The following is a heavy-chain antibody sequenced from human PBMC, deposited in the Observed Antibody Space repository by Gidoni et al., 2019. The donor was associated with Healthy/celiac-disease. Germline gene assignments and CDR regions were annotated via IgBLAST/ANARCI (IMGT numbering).Heavy chain of an antibody. CDR1: GLTFRSYA. CDR2: ISCSGGST. J-gene: IGHJ4*02. CDR3: AKDVFDYTDPWSVVICTSCPPPLDY. D-gene: IGHD2-2*01. Sequence: EVQLLESGGGLVQPGGSLRLSCAASGLTFRSYAMSWVRQAPGKGLEWVSAISCSGGSTYYAGSLKGRFTISRDNSKNTLYLQMNSLRAEDTAVYYCAKDVFDYTDPWSVVICTSCPPPLDYWGQGTLVTVSS. V-gene: IGHV3-23*01.